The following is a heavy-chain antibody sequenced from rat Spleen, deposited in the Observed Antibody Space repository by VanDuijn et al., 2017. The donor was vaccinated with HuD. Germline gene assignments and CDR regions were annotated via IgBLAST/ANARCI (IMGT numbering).Heavy chain of an antibody. CDR2: IRYDGIST. V-gene: IGHV5-29*01. Sequence: EVQLVESDGGLVQPGRSLKLSCAASGFTFSDYYMAWVRQGPTQGLEWVATIRYDGISTYYRDSVKGRFTVSRDDAESTLYLQMDSLRSEDTATYYCARRRTGFDYWGQGVMVTVSS. CDR1: GFTFSDYY. CDR3: ARRRTGFDY. J-gene: IGHJ2*01.